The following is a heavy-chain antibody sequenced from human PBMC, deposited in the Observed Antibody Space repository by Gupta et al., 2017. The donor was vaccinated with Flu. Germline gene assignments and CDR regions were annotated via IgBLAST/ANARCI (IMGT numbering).Heavy chain of an antibody. CDR1: GGSISSSSYY. CDR2: IYYSGST. CDR3: ARPNCSSTSCYIEGGWFDP. Sequence: QLQLQESGPGLVKPSETLSLTCTVSGGSISSSSYYWGWIRQPPGKGLEWIGSIYYSGSTYYNPSLKSRVTISVDTSKNQFSLKLSSVTAADTAVYYCARPNCSSTSCYIEGGWFDPWGQGTLVTVSS. V-gene: IGHV4-39*01. J-gene: IGHJ5*02. D-gene: IGHD2-2*02.